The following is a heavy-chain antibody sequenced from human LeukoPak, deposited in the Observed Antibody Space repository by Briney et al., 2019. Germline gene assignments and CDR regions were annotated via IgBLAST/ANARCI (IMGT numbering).Heavy chain of an antibody. CDR2: ISYSGST. V-gene: IGHV4-39*01. D-gene: IGHD5-18*01. Sequence: PSETLSLTCTVSGGSVSSSSCFWGWIRQPPGKGLEWIGSISYSGSTYYNPSLKSRVTMPVDTSKNQFSLRLNSVTAADTAVYYCAKAPFSRGYSYGFNAFDMWAQGTLVIVSS. CDR3: AKAPFSRGYSYGFNAFDM. J-gene: IGHJ3*02. CDR1: GGSVSSSSCF.